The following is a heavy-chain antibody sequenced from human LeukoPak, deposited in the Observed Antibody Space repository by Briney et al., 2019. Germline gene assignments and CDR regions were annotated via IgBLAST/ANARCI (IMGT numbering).Heavy chain of an antibody. Sequence: SETLSLTCTVSGGSISSYYWSWIRQPPGKGLEWIGYIYYSGSTNYNPSLKSRVTISVDTSKNQFSLKLSSVTAADTAVYYCAREGRYFDWLSNHDAFDIWGQGTMVTVSS. J-gene: IGHJ3*02. CDR1: GGSISSYY. D-gene: IGHD3-9*01. CDR3: AREGRYFDWLSNHDAFDI. V-gene: IGHV4-59*01. CDR2: IYYSGST.